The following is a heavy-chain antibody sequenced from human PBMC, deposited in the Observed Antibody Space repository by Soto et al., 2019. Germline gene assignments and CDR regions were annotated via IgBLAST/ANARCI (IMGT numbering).Heavy chain of an antibody. CDR2: IYPSDSDT. J-gene: IGHJ4*02. V-gene: IGHV5-51*01. CDR3: ATPIRALSTTDFTF. D-gene: IGHD3-22*01. Sequence: EVQLVQSGAEVKRPGESLKISCKGSGYHFTNYWIGWVRQMPGKGLEWMGFIYPSDSDTRYSPSFQGQVTISADKSISPAYLQWSRLNASHTPMYYCATPIRALSTTDFTFWGQGTLVTVSS. CDR1: GYHFTNYW.